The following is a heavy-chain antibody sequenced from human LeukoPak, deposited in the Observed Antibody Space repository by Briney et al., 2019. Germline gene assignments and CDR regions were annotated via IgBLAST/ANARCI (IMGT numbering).Heavy chain of an antibody. J-gene: IGHJ4*02. CDR1: GGSISSYY. CDR2: IYTSGST. Sequence: SETLSLTCTVSGGSISSYYWSWIRQPAGKGLELIGRIYTSGSTNYSPSLKSRVTMSVDTSKNQFSLKLSSVTAADTAVYYCARGMDSSGYYALDYWGQGTLVTVSS. D-gene: IGHD3-22*01. V-gene: IGHV4-4*07. CDR3: ARGMDSSGYYALDY.